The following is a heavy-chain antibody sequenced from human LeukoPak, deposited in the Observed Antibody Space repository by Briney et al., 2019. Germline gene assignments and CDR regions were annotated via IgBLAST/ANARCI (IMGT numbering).Heavy chain of an antibody. CDR1: GFSFGSYA. J-gene: IGHJ5*02. CDR2: IGGSGSHA. CDR3: GSGPVGTTVP. D-gene: IGHD1-1*01. Sequence: PGGSLRLSCAASGFSFGSYAMGWTRQAPGQGLEWVSAIGGSGSHANYAESVKGRFTISRDNSKNTLYLQMHSLIAADTAVYYCGSGPVGTTVPWGQGTLVTVSS. V-gene: IGHV3-23*01.